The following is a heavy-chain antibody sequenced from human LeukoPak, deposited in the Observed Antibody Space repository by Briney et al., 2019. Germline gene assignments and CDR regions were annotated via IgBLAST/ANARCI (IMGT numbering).Heavy chain of an antibody. V-gene: IGHV3-23*01. Sequence: GGSLRLSCAASGFTFSSYAMSWVRQAPGKGLEWVSAISGSGGSTYYADSVKGRFTISRDNSKNTLYLQMNSLRAGDTAVYYCAKDPIFRTGRFDYWGQGTLVTVSS. J-gene: IGHJ4*02. CDR3: AKDPIFRTGRFDY. CDR1: GFTFSSYA. D-gene: IGHD3-3*01. CDR2: ISGSGGST.